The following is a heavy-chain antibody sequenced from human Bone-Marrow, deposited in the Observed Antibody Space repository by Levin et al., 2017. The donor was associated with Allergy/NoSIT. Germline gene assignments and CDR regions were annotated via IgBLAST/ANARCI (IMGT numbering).Heavy chain of an antibody. Sequence: RASVKVSCKASGYTFSDYGISWVRQAPGQGLEWLGWISAYNGDTTFAPKFQDRVTMTTDTSTNTAYMELRSLKSDDSAVYFCARDPDPGTDGVGGWFDPWGQGTLVTVSS. D-gene: IGHD3-3*01. V-gene: IGHV1-18*01. CDR3: ARDPDPGTDGVGGWFDP. CDR1: GYTFSDYG. J-gene: IGHJ5*02. CDR2: ISAYNGDT.